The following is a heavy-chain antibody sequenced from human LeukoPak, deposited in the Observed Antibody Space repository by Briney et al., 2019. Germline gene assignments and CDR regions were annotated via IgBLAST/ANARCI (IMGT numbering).Heavy chain of an antibody. CDR3: ARTHNSYFDY. D-gene: IGHD1-14*01. Sequence: GGSLRLSCAASGLTVSSDYMSWVRQAPGKGLEWVSVIYSGGSTYYVDSVKGRFTISRDNSKNTLYLEMNSLRAEDTAVYYCARTHNSYFDYWGQGTLVTVSS. CDR1: GLTVSSDY. V-gene: IGHV3-53*01. CDR2: IYSGGST. J-gene: IGHJ4*02.